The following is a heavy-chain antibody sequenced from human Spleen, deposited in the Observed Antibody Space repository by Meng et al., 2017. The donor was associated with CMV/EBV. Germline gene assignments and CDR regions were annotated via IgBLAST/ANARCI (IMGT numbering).Heavy chain of an antibody. V-gene: IGHV2-5*01. CDR3: ARVPFGMRSNSVKFDF. Sequence: SGPTLVKPTQTLKLTCTFSGFSLTTSGVGVDWIRQPPGKALEWLALIYWSDDKHYSPSLKTSLTITKDTSKNQVVLTLTNVDPVDTATYFCARVPFGMRSNSVKFDFWGQGTLVTVSS. CDR1: GFSLTTSGVG. CDR2: IYWSDDK. J-gene: IGHJ4*02. D-gene: IGHD3-16*01.